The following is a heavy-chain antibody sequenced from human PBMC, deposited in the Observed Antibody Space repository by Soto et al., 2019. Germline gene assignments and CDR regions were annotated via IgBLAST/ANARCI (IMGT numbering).Heavy chain of an antibody. J-gene: IGHJ3*02. V-gene: IGHV2-5*02. CDR1: GFSLSTSGVG. CDR3: ADTWVMTCRGISCQDLEAFDI. CDR2: IYWDDDK. D-gene: IGHD2-15*01. Sequence: QITLKESGPTLVKPTQTLTLTCTFSGFSLSTSGVGVGWIRQPPGKALEWLALIYWDDDKHYTPSLKTRLTITKDTSKNQVVLTMTNMDPVDRATYYCADTWVMTCRGISCQDLEAFDIWGQGTLVTVSS.